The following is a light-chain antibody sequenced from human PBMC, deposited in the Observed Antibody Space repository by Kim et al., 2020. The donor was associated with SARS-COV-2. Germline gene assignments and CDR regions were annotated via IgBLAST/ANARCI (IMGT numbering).Light chain of an antibody. CDR1: QSISNV. V-gene: IGKV1-5*03. Sequence: LAASVGDRVTITCRASQSISNVLAWYQQKPGKAPKLLIYEASTLQTGVPSRFSGSGSATEFTLTITRLQPDDFATYYCQQYYSFSTFGQGTKLEIK. CDR2: EAS. J-gene: IGKJ2*01. CDR3: QQYYSFST.